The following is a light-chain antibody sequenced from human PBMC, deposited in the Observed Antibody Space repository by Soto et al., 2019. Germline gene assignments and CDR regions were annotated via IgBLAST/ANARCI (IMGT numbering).Light chain of an antibody. J-gene: IGLJ1*01. CDR1: SSDVGGYNY. CDR3: RSYTSSSTYV. Sequence: QSVLTQPASVSGSPGQSITISCTGTSSDVGGYNYVSWYQQHPGKAPKLLIYDVSNRPSGVSNRFSGSKFGNTASLTISGLQAEDGADYSCRSYTSSSTYVFGTGTKVTVL. CDR2: DVS. V-gene: IGLV2-14*01.